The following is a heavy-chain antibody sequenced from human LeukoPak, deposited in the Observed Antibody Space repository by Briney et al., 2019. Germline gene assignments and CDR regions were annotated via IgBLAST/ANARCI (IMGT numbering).Heavy chain of an antibody. V-gene: IGHV1-18*01. CDR2: ISAYNGNT. D-gene: IGHD6-19*01. J-gene: IGHJ3*02. CDR1: GYTFTSYG. Sequence: ASVKVSCKASGYTFTSYGISWVRQAPGQGLEWMGWISAYNGNTNYAQKLQGRVTMTTDTSTSTAYMELRSLRSDDTAVYYCARDLTQWLVLSYEAFDIWGQGTMVTVSS. CDR3: ARDLTQWLVLSYEAFDI.